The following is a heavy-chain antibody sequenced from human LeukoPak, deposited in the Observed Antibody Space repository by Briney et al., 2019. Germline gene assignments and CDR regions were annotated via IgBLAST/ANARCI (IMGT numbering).Heavy chain of an antibody. CDR3: AREGSYGYEVDY. V-gene: IGHV1-2*02. CDR2: INPNSGDT. J-gene: IGHJ4*02. CDR1: GYTFTGSY. D-gene: IGHD5-18*01. Sequence: GASVKVSCKASGYTFTGSYMHWVRQAPGQGLEWMGWINPNSGDTKYAQKFQGRVTMTRDTSISTAYMELSRLRSDDTAVYYCAREGSYGYEVDYWGQGTLVTVSS.